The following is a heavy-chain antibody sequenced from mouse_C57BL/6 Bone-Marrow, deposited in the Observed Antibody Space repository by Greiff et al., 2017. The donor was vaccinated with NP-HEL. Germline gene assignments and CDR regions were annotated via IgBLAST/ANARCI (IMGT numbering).Heavy chain of an antibody. V-gene: IGHV1-50*01. CDR2: IDPSDSYT. CDR3: ARGGSTMGTRGFAY. CDR1: GYTFTSYW. D-gene: IGHD2-2*01. Sequence: QVQLQQPGAELVKPGASVKLSCKASGYTFTSYWMQWVKQRPGQGLEWIGEIDPSDSYTNYNQQFKGKATLTVETSSSTAYMQLSSLTSEDSAVYYCARGGSTMGTRGFAYWGQGTLVTVSA. J-gene: IGHJ3*01.